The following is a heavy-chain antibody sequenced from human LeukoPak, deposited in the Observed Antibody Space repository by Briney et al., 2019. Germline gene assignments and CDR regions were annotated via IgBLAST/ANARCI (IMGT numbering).Heavy chain of an antibody. J-gene: IGHJ2*01. CDR3: ARDNWGLRHFDL. CDR2: INPSGGST. CDR1: GGTFSSYT. V-gene: IGHV1-46*01. Sequence: ASVKVSCKASGGTFSSYTINWVRQAPGQGLEWMGIINPSGGSTSYAQKFQGRVTMTRDTSKNQFSLKLSSVTAADTAMYYCARDNWGLRHFDLWGRGTLVTVSS. D-gene: IGHD2-21*01.